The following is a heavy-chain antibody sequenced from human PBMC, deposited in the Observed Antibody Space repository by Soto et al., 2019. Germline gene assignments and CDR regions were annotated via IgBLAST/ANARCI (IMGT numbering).Heavy chain of an antibody. Sequence: QVQLQESGPGLVKPSGTLSLTCAVSGDSVSSPYYWCWVRQPPGKGLERIGEVFHTGTTSYNPSLRSRVTISIDKSINQFSLDLSSVTAADTAVYYCARSAGWYAVHSWGPGTLVIVSS. D-gene: IGHD6-19*01. CDR1: GDSVSSPYY. CDR2: VFHTGTT. CDR3: ARSAGWYAVHS. J-gene: IGHJ4*02. V-gene: IGHV4-4*02.